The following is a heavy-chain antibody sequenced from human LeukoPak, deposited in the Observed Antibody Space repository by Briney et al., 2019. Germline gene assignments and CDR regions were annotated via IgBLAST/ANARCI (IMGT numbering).Heavy chain of an antibody. CDR3: ARLGYSGYDPCPDY. J-gene: IGHJ4*02. CDR2: IYYSGST. Sequence: SETLSLTCTVSGGSISSSSYYWGWIRQPPGKGLEWIGSIYYSGSTYYIPSLKSRVTISVDTSKNQFSLKLSSVTAADTAVYYCARLGYSGYDPCPDYWGQGTLVTVSS. D-gene: IGHD5-12*01. CDR1: GGSISSSSYY. V-gene: IGHV4-39*01.